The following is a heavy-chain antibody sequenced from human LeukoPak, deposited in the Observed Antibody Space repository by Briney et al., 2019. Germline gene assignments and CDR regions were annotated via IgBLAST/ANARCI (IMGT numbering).Heavy chain of an antibody. Sequence: GGSLRLSCAASGFTFSIYAMSWVRQAPGRGLEWVSAISGSSGSIYYADSVKGRFTISGDNSKNTLYLQMNSLRAEDTAVYYCAKDQAYCSGGTCYPDYFDYWGQGTLVTVSS. CDR2: ISGSSGSI. V-gene: IGHV3-23*01. D-gene: IGHD2-15*01. J-gene: IGHJ4*02. CDR3: AKDQAYCSGGTCYPDYFDY. CDR1: GFTFSIYA.